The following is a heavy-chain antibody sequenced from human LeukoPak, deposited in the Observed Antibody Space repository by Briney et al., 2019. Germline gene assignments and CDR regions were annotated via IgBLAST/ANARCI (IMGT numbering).Heavy chain of an antibody. J-gene: IGHJ4*02. V-gene: IGHV1-69*05. CDR1: GGTFSSYA. Sequence: SVKVSCKASGGTFSSYAISWVRQAPGQGLEWMGGIIPIFGTANYAQKSQGRVTITTDESTSTAYMELSSLRSEDTAVYYCARVYCSSTSCHYYFDYWGQGTLVTVSS. CDR2: IIPIFGTA. CDR3: ARVYCSSTSCHYYFDY. D-gene: IGHD2-2*01.